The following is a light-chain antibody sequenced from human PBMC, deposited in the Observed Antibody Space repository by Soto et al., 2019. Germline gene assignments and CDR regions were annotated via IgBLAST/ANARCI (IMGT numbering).Light chain of an antibody. CDR3: QQYSNSPPYT. Sequence: EIVLTQSPGTLSLTPGERATLSCRASQSVSRSYLAWYQQKPGQAPSLHIYGTSSRATGIRDRFSGSGSGTDFTLTISRLEPEDFAVYYCQQYSNSPPYTFGQGNKLEIK. V-gene: IGKV3-20*01. J-gene: IGKJ2*01. CDR1: QSVSRSY. CDR2: GTS.